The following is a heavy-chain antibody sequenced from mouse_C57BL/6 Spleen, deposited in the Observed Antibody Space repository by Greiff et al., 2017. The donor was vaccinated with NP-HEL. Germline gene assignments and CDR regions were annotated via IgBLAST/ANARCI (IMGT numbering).Heavy chain of an antibody. V-gene: IGHV1-82*01. CDR3: ARSYSNYGFDY. CDR1: GYAFSSSW. CDR2: IYPGDGAT. D-gene: IGHD2-5*01. Sequence: VQLQQSGPELVKPGASVKISCKASGYAFSSSWMNWVKQRPGKGLEWIGGIYPGDGATNYNGKFQGTATMNADNTSSTAYMRRSSLTSEDSAVYFCARSYSNYGFDYWGQGTTLTVSS. J-gene: IGHJ2*01.